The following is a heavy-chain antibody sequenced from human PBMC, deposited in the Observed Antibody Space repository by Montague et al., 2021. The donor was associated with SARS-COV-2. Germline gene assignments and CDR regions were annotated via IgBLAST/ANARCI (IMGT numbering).Heavy chain of an antibody. CDR1: GFSIGSGDY. V-gene: IGHV4-38-2*02. Sequence: SETLSLTCTVSGFSIGSGDYWGWIRQPPGKGLEWIGSIYRSGTTYYNPSLQSRLTMSIDTSTNQFSLRLTSVTAADTAVFFCVRGKAGGLRNVFDIWGQGTTVTVSS. J-gene: IGHJ3*02. CDR2: IYRSGTT. CDR3: VRGKAGGLRNVFDI.